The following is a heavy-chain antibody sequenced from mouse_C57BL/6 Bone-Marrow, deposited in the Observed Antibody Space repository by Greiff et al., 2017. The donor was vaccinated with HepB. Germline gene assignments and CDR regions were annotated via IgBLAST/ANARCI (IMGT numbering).Heavy chain of an antibody. CDR1: GYAFTNYL. CDR3: ARSDYYGSRDYAMDY. J-gene: IGHJ4*01. Sequence: VKLVESGAELVRPGTSVKVSCKASGYAFTNYLIEWVKQRPGQGLEWIGVINPGSGGTNYNEKFKGKATMTADKSSSPAYMQLSSLTSEDYAVYFCARSDYYGSRDYAMDYWGQGTSVTVSS. D-gene: IGHD1-1*01. V-gene: IGHV1-54*01. CDR2: INPGSGGT.